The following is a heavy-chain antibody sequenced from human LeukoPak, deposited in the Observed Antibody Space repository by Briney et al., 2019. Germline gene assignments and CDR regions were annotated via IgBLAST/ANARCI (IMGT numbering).Heavy chain of an antibody. V-gene: IGHV4-34*01. CDR1: GGSFSGYY. J-gene: IGHJ4*02. D-gene: IGHD6-19*01. CDR2: IYYSGST. Sequence: PSETLSLTCAVYGGSFSGYYWSWIRQPPGKGLEWIGSIYYSGSTYYDPSLKSRVTISVDTSKNQFSLKLSSVTAADTAVYYCARLGRVAGTEPFDYWGQGTLVTVSS. CDR3: ARLGRVAGTEPFDY.